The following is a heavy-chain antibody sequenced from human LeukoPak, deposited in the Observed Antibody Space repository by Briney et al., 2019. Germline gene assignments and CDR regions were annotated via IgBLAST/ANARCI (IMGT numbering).Heavy chain of an antibody. CDR3: AKDSETPFDY. V-gene: IGHV3-48*01. J-gene: IGHJ4*02. Sequence: GGSLRLSCAASGFSFSNYGMNWVRQAPGEGLEWVSHISSSSGTMYYADSVKGRFTISRDNSKNTLYLQMNSLRAEDTAVYYCAKDSETPFDYWGQGTLVTVSS. CDR1: GFSFSNYG. CDR2: ISSSSGTM.